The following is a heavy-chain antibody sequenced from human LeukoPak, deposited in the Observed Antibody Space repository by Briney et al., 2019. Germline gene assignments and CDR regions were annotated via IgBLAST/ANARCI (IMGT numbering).Heavy chain of an antibody. D-gene: IGHD2-15*01. J-gene: IGHJ4*02. CDR1: GXTFSSYV. Sequence: GGSLRLSWAASGXTFSSYVLHWVRQAPGKGLEWVAVISYDGSNKYYADSVKGRFTISRDNSKNTLYLHVNSLQAEDTAVYFCARANWAGIEAPATDYWGQGTLVTVSS. CDR3: ARANWAGIEAPATDY. CDR2: ISYDGSNK. V-gene: IGHV3-30-3*01.